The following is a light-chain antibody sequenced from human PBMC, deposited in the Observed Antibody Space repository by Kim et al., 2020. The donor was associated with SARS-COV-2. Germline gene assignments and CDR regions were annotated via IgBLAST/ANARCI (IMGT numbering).Light chain of an antibody. CDR1: QGISSW. V-gene: IGKV1D-16*01. Sequence: SSSVGNRVNISCRASQGISSWVAWYKQKAGKPPKSLIYGASNWQTGVPFRFSGSGSGTHFTLTITNLQAEDFATYCCQQYHILPYTFGQGTKLEI. CDR3: QQYHILPYT. J-gene: IGKJ2*01. CDR2: GAS.